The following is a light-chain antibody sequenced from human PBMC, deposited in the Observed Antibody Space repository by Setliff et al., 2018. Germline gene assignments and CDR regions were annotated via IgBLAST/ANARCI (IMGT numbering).Light chain of an antibody. CDR1: SSNIGAGYD. V-gene: IGLV1-40*01. Sequence: QSVLTQPPSVSGAPGQRVTISCTGSSSNIGAGYDVHWYQQLPGTAPELLIYGNSNRPSGVPDRFSGSKSGNTASLTISRLQTEDEADYYCTSYTISSTEVFGTGTRSPS. J-gene: IGLJ1*01. CDR2: GNS. CDR3: TSYTISSTEV.